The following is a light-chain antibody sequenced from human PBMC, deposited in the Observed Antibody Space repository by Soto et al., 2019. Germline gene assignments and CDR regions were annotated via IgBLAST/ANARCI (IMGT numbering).Light chain of an antibody. CDR1: SSHFGAGFD. V-gene: IGLV1-40*01. CDR2: ANS. CDR3: QSYDTNMNGYV. Sequence: QSVLTQPPSVSGAPGQRVTISCTGSSSHFGAGFDVPSYQQSPGTAPKLLISANSNRPSGVPDRFSGSRSGTSASLAITGLQAEDEADYYCQSYDTNMNGYVFGTGTKVTVL. J-gene: IGLJ1*01.